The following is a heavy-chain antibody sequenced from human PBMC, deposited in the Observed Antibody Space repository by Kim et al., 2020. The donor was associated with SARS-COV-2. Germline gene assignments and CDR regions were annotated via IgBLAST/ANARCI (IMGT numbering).Heavy chain of an antibody. V-gene: IGHV3-30*18. CDR2: ISYDGSNK. D-gene: IGHD2-2*01. CDR1: GFTFSSYG. Sequence: GGSLRLSCAASGFTFSSYGMHWVRQAPGKGLEWVAVISYDGSNKYYADSVKGRFTISRDNSKNTLYLQMNSLRAEDTAVYYCAKLAYCSSTSCYAFDIWGQGTMVTVSS. CDR3: AKLAYCSSTSCYAFDI. J-gene: IGHJ3*02.